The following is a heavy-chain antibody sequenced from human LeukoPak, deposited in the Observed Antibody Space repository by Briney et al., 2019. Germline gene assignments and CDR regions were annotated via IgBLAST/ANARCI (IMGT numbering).Heavy chain of an antibody. Sequence: PGGSLRLSCAASGFTVSSNYMSWVRQAPGKGLEWVSVIYGGGNTYYADPVKGRFTISRDNSKNTLYLQMNSLRGEDTAVYYCARVIYGSGSYYFDYWGQGTLVTVSS. CDR3: ARVIYGSGSYYFDY. V-gene: IGHV3-53*01. D-gene: IGHD3-10*01. CDR2: IYGGGNT. J-gene: IGHJ4*02. CDR1: GFTVSSNY.